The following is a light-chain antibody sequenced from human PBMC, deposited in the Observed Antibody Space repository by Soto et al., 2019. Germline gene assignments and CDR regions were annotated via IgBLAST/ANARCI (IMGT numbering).Light chain of an antibody. CDR3: QQYGPSPWT. Sequence: EIVLTQSPGTLSLSPGERATLSCRASQSVSNNYLAWYQQKPGQAPRLLIYAASSRATGIPDRFSGSGSGTDFTLTISRLEPEDFAVYYCQQYGPSPWTFGQGTKVDI. CDR2: AAS. V-gene: IGKV3-20*01. J-gene: IGKJ1*01. CDR1: QSVSNNY.